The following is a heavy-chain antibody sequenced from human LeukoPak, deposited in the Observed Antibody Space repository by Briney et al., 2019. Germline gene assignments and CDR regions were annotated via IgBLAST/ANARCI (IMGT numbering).Heavy chain of an antibody. D-gene: IGHD2-21*01. Sequence: GGSLRVSCAASGFTFSTYAMSWVRQAPEKGLEWVSTISGSGVSTYYPDSVKGRFNISRDNSQNTLYLQMNSLRAEDTAVYYCAKRRLVAWGQGTLVTVSS. CDR1: GFTFSTYA. CDR2: ISGSGVST. V-gene: IGHV3-23*01. CDR3: AKRRLVA. J-gene: IGHJ4*02.